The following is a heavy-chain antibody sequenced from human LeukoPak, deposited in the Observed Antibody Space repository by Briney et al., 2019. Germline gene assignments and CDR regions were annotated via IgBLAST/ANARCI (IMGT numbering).Heavy chain of an antibody. V-gene: IGHV3-30*18. CDR3: AKGFRVATTHFDY. D-gene: IGHD5-12*01. CDR2: ISYDGSNK. Sequence: PGGSLRLSCAASGFTFSSYGLHWVRQPPGKGLEWVAVISYDGSNKYYADSVKGRFTISRDNSKNTLYLQMNSLRAEDTAVYYCAKGFRVATTHFDYWGQGTLVTVSS. J-gene: IGHJ4*02. CDR1: GFTFSSYG.